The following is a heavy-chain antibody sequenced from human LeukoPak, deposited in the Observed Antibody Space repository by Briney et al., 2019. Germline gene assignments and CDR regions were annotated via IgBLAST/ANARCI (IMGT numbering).Heavy chain of an antibody. CDR2: ISGTGGST. Sequence: GGSLRLSCSGSGFTFSNYGIHWVRQAPGRALEYVSAISGTGGSTYYADSVKGRFTISRDNSKNTLYLQMSGLRGEDTAVYYCMKGPPVGSFYYDMDVWGKGTAVTVSA. J-gene: IGHJ6*04. CDR3: MKGPPVGSFYYDMDV. V-gene: IGHV3-64D*06. D-gene: IGHD1-14*01. CDR1: GFTFSNYG.